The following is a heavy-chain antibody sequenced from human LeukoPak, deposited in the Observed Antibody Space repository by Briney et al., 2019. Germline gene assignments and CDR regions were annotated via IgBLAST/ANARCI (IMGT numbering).Heavy chain of an antibody. CDR2: INPNSGGT. J-gene: IGHJ4*02. CDR3: ARDGGDWYFDY. D-gene: IGHD3/OR15-3a*01. Sequence: GASVKVSYKASGYTFTGYYINWVRQAPGQGLEWMGWINPNSGGTNYAQQFQGRVTMTRDTSISTAYMEVNRLRSDDTAVYYCARDGGDWYFDYWGQGTLVTVSS. V-gene: IGHV1-2*02. CDR1: GYTFTGYY.